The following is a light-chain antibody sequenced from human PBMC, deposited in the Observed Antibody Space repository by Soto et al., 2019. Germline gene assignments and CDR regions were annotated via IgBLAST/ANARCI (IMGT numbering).Light chain of an antibody. CDR3: QSYDSSLSGVV. CDR2: GNS. J-gene: IGLJ2*01. CDR1: SSNIGAGYD. Sequence: QSVLTQPPSVSGAPGQRVTISCTGRSSNIGAGYDVHWYQQLPGTAPKLLIYGNSNRPSGVPDRFSGSKSGTSASLANTGLQAEDEADYYCQSYDSSLSGVVFGGGTKGTVL. V-gene: IGLV1-40*01.